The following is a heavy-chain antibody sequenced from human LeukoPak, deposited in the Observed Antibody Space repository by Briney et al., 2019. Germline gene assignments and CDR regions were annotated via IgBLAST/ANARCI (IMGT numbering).Heavy chain of an antibody. CDR2: IYDSGST. V-gene: IGHV4-61*01. D-gene: IGHD3-22*01. CDR3: ARDPSGYFNY. Sequence: SETLSLTCTVSGGSVSSGSYYWSWIRQPPGKGLEWIGYIYDSGSTNYNPSLKSRVTISVDTSKNQFSLRLSSVTAADTAVYYCARDPSGYFNYWGQGTLVTVSS. CDR1: GGSVSSGSYY. J-gene: IGHJ4*02.